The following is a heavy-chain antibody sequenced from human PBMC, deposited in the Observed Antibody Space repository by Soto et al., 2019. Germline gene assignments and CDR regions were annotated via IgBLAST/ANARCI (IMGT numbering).Heavy chain of an antibody. V-gene: IGHV1-69*06. CDR1: GVTFSSYA. Sequence: SAEVCCEASGVTFSSYAICWVRQAPGQGLEWMGGIIPIFGTANYAQKFQGRVTITADKSTSTAYMELSSLRSEDTAVYYCASIAAAGYYYYGMDVWGQGTTVTGSS. D-gene: IGHD6-13*01. CDR2: IIPIFGTA. J-gene: IGHJ6*02. CDR3: ASIAAAGYYYYGMDV.